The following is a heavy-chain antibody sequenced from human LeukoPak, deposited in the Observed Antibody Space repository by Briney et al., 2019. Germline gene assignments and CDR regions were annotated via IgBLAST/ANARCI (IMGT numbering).Heavy chain of an antibody. D-gene: IGHD3-10*01. CDR2: IDPSDSYT. CDR3: ARLRITMVRGVIYFDP. CDR1: GYSFTSYW. J-gene: IGHJ5*02. Sequence: GESLKISCKGSGYSFTSYWISWVRQMPGKGLEWMGRIDPSDSYTNYSPSFQGHVTISADKSISTAYLLWSSLKASDTAMYYCARLRITMVRGVIYFDPWGQGTLVTVSS. V-gene: IGHV5-10-1*01.